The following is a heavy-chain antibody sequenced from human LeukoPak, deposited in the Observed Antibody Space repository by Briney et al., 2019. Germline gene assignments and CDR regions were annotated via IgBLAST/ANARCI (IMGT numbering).Heavy chain of an antibody. V-gene: IGHV3-72*01. Sequence: GGSLRLSCAASGFTFSNYGMHWVRQVPGKGLEWVGRIRNKAKGYSTEYAASVKGRFTISRDDSKNSLYLQMNSLKIDDTAVYYCVRDAGWRFDPWGQGTLVSVSS. J-gene: IGHJ5*02. CDR3: VRDAGWRFDP. CDR2: IRNKAKGYST. CDR1: GFTFSNYG. D-gene: IGHD5-24*01.